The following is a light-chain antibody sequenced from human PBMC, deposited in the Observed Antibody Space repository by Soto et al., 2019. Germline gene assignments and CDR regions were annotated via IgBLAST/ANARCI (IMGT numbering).Light chain of an antibody. V-gene: IGKV1-5*03. Sequence: PSTLSGSVGGRVTITCRASQTISSWLAWYQQKPGKAPKLLIYKASTLKSGVPSRFSGSGSGTEFTLTISSLQPDDFATYYCQHYNSYSEAFGQGTTVDIK. J-gene: IGKJ1*01. CDR2: KAS. CDR1: QTISSW. CDR3: QHYNSYSEA.